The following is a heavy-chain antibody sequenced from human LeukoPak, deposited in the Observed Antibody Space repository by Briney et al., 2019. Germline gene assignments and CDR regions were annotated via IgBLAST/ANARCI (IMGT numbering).Heavy chain of an antibody. Sequence: PGGSLGLSCAASGFTFSSYAMHWVRQAPGKGLEWVGRIKSKTDGGTTDYAAPVKGRFTISRDDSKNTLYLQMNSLKTEDTAVYYCTTEIGGSYTNWFDPWGQGTLVTVSS. D-gene: IGHD1-26*01. CDR2: IKSKTDGGTT. CDR3: TTEIGGSYTNWFDP. CDR1: GFTFSSYA. V-gene: IGHV3-15*07. J-gene: IGHJ5*02.